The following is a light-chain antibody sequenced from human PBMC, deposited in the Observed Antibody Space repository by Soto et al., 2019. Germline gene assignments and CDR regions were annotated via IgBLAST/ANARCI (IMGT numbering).Light chain of an antibody. V-gene: IGKV1-33*01. J-gene: IGKJ4*01. Sequence: DIQMTQSPSSLSASVGDRVTITCQASQDISNYLNWYQQKPGKAPKLLIYDASNLETGVPSRFSGSGSGTDFTFTISSLQHEDIDTYYCQQYDNLHLTLRGGTKVDIK. CDR3: QQYDNLHLT. CDR1: QDISNY. CDR2: DAS.